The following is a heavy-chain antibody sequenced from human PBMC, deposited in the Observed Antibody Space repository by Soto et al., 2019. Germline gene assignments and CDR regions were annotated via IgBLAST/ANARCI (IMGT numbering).Heavy chain of an antibody. CDR3: ARVVGALGHWFDP. CDR2: ISAYNYNT. Sequence: QVQLVQSGAEVKKPGASVKVSCKASGYTFTSYGLSWVRQAPGQGLEWMGRISAYNYNTNYAQKLQGRVTRTTDTSTSTAYMALRSLRSGDTAVYYCARVVGALGHWFDPWGQGTLVTVSS. D-gene: IGHD1-26*01. V-gene: IGHV1-18*01. CDR1: GYTFTSYG. J-gene: IGHJ5*02.